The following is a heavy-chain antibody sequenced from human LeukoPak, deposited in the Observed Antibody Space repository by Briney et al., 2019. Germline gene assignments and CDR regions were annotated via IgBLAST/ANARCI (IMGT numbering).Heavy chain of an antibody. D-gene: IGHD4-17*01. CDR3: ARGPTTAYLVFDY. V-gene: IGHV3-23*01. CDR1: GFTFSSYA. J-gene: IGHJ4*02. Sequence: GGSLRLSCTASGFTFSSYAMSWVRQAPGKGLEWVSAISGSGGNTYHADSVKGRFTISRDNSRNTLYLQVNSLRAEDTAVYYCARGPTTAYLVFDYWGQGTLVTVSS. CDR2: ISGSGGNT.